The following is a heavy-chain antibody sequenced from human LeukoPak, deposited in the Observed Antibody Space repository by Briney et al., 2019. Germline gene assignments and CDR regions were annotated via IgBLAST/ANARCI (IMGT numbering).Heavy chain of an antibody. CDR3: TRIFHSASWFFDL. J-gene: IGHJ2*01. CDR2: IKQDGSEK. V-gene: IGHV3-7*01. D-gene: IGHD4/OR15-4a*01. Sequence: GGSLRLSCGTSGVILSPYWMSWVRQAPGKGLEWVANIKQDGSEKNYVNSVKGRFTISRDNANNLVFLQMNNLRVEDTALYFCTRIFHSASWFFDLWGRGTLVTVSS. CDR1: GVILSPYW.